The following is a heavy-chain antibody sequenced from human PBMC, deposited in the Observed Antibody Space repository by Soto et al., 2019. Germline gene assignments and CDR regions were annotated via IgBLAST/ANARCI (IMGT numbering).Heavy chain of an antibody. D-gene: IGHD4-17*01. Sequence: QLQLQESGPGLVKPSETLSLTCSVSGDSISSSSYYWGWIRQPPGKGLEWIGTLNYSGSTYYNPSLKIRVTISVDTSKNQFSRQVSSVTAADTAVYYCARLYGDYVPYWGQGILVSVSS. CDR2: LNYSGST. V-gene: IGHV4-39*01. CDR3: ARLYGDYVPY. CDR1: GDSISSSSYY. J-gene: IGHJ4*02.